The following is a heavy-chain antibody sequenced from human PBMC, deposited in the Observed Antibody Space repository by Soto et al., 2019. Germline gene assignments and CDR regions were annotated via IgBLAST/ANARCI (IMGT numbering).Heavy chain of an antibody. CDR1: GFTFSNAW. CDR3: TTDHGDSPQARGYAFDI. J-gene: IGHJ3*02. V-gene: IGHV3-15*07. Sequence: GGSLRLSCAASGFTFSNAWMNWVRQAPGKGLEWVGRIKSKIDGGATDFVAPVKGRFNISREDSKNTVYLKMNSLKTEDTAGYYCTTDHGDSPQARGYAFDIWGHGTMVTVSS. D-gene: IGHD4-17*01. CDR2: IKSKIDGGAT.